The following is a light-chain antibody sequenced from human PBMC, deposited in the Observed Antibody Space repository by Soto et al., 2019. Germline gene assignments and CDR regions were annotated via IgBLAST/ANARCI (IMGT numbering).Light chain of an antibody. V-gene: IGLV2-8*01. Sequence: QSALTQPPSASGSRGQSVTISCTGTSSDVGGYNFVSWYQQHPGKAPKLIIYEVTQRPSGVPDRFSGSKSGNTASLTVSGLQSEDEAEYYCCSFAGSYTFYVFGTGTKVTVL. CDR2: EVT. J-gene: IGLJ1*01. CDR1: SSDVGGYNF. CDR3: CSFAGSYTFYV.